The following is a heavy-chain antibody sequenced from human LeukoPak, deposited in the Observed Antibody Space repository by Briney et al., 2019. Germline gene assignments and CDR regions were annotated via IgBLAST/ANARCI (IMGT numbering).Heavy chain of an antibody. D-gene: IGHD6-13*01. J-gene: IGHJ4*02. CDR1: GFTFSNLR. CDR3: ATSTAAAGTD. Sequence: PRGSLRPSCAASGFTFSNLRMRWVRQAPGKGVKRVANIKHAGSEKYYVDSGKGRFTISRDNAQNSLYLQMNSLRAEDTAIYYCATSTAAAGTDWGQGTLVTVSS. CDR2: IKHAGSEK. V-gene: IGHV3-7*03.